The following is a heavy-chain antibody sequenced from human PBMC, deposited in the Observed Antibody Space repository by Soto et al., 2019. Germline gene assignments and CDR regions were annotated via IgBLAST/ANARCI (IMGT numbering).Heavy chain of an antibody. CDR2: IIPIFGTA. V-gene: IGHV1-69*01. D-gene: IGHD3-9*01. CDR1: GGTFSSYA. Sequence: QVQLVQSGAEVKKPGSSVKVSCKASGGTFSSYAISWVRQAPGQGLEWMGGIIPIFGTANYAQKFQGRVKITADESTSTAYMELSSLRSEDTAVYYCASSYDILTGYYKGDYYYYGMDVWGQGTTVTVSS. J-gene: IGHJ6*02. CDR3: ASSYDILTGYYKGDYYYYGMDV.